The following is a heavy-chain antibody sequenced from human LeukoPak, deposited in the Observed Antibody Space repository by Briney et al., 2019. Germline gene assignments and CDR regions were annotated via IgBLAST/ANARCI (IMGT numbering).Heavy chain of an antibody. V-gene: IGHV3-48*01. J-gene: IGHJ4*02. CDR1: GFTFSSYE. CDR3: ARDRTAIYFDY. CDR2: ISSSSSTI. Sequence: PGGSLRLSCAASGFTFSSYEMNWVRQAPGKGLEWVSYISSSSSTIYYADSVKGRFTISRDNAKNSLYLQMNSLRAEDTAVYYCARDRTAIYFDYWGQGTLVTVSS. D-gene: IGHD1/OR15-1a*01.